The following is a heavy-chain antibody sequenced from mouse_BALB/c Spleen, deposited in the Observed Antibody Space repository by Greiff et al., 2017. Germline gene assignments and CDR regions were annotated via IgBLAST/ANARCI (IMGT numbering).Heavy chain of an antibody. CDR2: ISSGGGST. Sequence: EVKLMESGGGLVKPGGSLKLSCAASGFAFSSYDMTWVRQTPEKRLEWVAYISSGGGSTYYPDTVKGRFTISRDNAKNTLYLQMSSLKSEDTAMYYWARHRYGGDYWGQGTTLTVSA. CDR1: GFAFSSYD. CDR3: ARHRYGGDY. V-gene: IGHV5-12-1*01. D-gene: IGHD2-14*01. J-gene: IGHJ2*01.